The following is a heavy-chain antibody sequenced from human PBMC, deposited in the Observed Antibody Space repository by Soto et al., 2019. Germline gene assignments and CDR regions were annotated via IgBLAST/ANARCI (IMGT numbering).Heavy chain of an antibody. V-gene: IGHV4-34*01. CDR1: GGSFSGYY. J-gene: IGHJ4*02. CDR2: INHSGST. CDR3: ARGQIGGYNRLTDY. Sequence: QVQLQQWGAGLLKPSETLSLTCAVYGGSFSGYYWSWIRQPPGKGLEWIGEINHSGSTNYNPSLKSRVTISVDTSKNQFSLKLSSVTAADPAVYYWARGQIGGYNRLTDYWGQGTLVTVSS. D-gene: IGHD5-12*01.